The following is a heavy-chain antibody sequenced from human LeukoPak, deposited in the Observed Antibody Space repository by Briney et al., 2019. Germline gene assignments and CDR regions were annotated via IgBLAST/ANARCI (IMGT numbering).Heavy chain of an antibody. CDR1: GYTFGSCD. J-gene: IGHJ3*02. V-gene: IGHV1-8*01. CDR2: MNPNSGDT. CDR3: TREMRGAAATDDAFDI. D-gene: IGHD6-13*01. Sequence: GASVKVSCKASGYTFGSCDINWVRQATGQGLEWMGWMNPNSGDTGYAQNFQGRVTFTRDTSISTAYMELSSLRSEDTAVYYCTREMRGAAATDDAFDIWGQGTMVTVSS.